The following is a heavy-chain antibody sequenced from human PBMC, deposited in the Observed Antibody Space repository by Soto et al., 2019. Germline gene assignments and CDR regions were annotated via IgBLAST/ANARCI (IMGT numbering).Heavy chain of an antibody. D-gene: IGHD1-1*01. CDR1: GGSINNQY. V-gene: IGHV4-59*08. J-gene: IGHJ4*02. CDR2: IYNSGST. Sequence: KPSETLSLTCTVSGGSINNQYWSFIRQPPGKGLEWMGYIYNSGSTNYNPSLRSRLTISLDTSKNQVSLKLSSVTAADTAVYYCAVQLERLGWAFDYWGQGTLVTVSS. CDR3: AVQLERLGWAFDY.